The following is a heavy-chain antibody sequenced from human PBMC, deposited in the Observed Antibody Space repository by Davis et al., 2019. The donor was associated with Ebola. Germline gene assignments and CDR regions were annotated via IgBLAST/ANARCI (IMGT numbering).Heavy chain of an antibody. J-gene: IGHJ3*02. D-gene: IGHD1-1*01. Sequence: ASVKVSCKVSGYTFTSYYMHWVRQAPGQGLEWMGIINPSGGSTSYAQKFQGRVTMTEDTSTDTAYMELSSLRSEDTAVYYCATSNSGTAIKRGSFAFDIWGQGTMVTVSS. CDR2: INPSGGST. CDR3: ATSNSGTAIKRGSFAFDI. V-gene: IGHV1-46*01. CDR1: GYTFTSYY.